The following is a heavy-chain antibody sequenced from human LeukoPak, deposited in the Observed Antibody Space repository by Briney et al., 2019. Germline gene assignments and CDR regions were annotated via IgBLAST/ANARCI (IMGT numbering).Heavy chain of an antibody. CDR3: AREDEWGNKPPKGDFDY. CDR2: IYGRGST. CDR1: GASISSYY. J-gene: IGHJ4*02. Sequence: SDTQSLTCTVSGASISSYYWSWIRHPPGKGLEWIGFIYGRGSTNYNPSLKSRVTISLDTSKNQFFLKLNSVTAADTAVYYCAREDEWGNKPPKGDFDYWGQGALVTVSS. D-gene: IGHD3-16*01. V-gene: IGHV4-59*01.